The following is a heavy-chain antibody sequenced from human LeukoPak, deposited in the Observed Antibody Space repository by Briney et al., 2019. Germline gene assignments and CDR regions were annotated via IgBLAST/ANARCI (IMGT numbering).Heavy chain of an antibody. Sequence: GGSLRLSCGASGFTFSNYAMGWVRQAPGKGLEWVSAISDNGGRPFYADSVKGRFTISRDNSKNTLYLQMNSLRAEDTAVYYCATRYYFDYWGQGALVTVSS. CDR2: ISDNGGRP. CDR1: GFTFSNYA. CDR3: ATRYYFDY. V-gene: IGHV3-23*01. J-gene: IGHJ4*02.